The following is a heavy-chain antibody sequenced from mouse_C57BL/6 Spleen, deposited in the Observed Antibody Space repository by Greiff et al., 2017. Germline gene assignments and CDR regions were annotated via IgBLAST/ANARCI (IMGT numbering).Heavy chain of an antibody. V-gene: IGHV3-6*01. CDR3: AKLGTGTSDYFDY. Sequence: DVQLQESGPGLVKPSQSLSLTCSVTGYSITSGYYWNWIRQFPGNKLEWMGYISYDGSNNYNPSLKNRISITRDTSKNQFFLKLNSVTTEDTATYYCAKLGTGTSDYFDYWGQGTTLTVSS. CDR2: ISYDGSN. CDR1: GYSITSGYY. J-gene: IGHJ2*01. D-gene: IGHD3-1*01.